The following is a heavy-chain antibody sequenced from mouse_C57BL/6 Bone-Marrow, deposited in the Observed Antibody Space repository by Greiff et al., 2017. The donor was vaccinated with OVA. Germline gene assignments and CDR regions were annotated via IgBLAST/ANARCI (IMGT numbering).Heavy chain of an antibody. Sequence: EVRRVGAGVGVVQPGGSLKLSCAASGFTFSDYYMYWVRQTPEKRLEWVAYISNGGGSTYYPDTVKGRFTISRDNAKNTLYLQMSRLKSEDTAMYYCARQDYGSRTYFDYWGQGTTLTVSS. CDR1: GFTFSDYY. V-gene: IGHV5-12*01. D-gene: IGHD1-1*01. J-gene: IGHJ2*01. CDR2: ISNGGGST. CDR3: ARQDYGSRTYFDY.